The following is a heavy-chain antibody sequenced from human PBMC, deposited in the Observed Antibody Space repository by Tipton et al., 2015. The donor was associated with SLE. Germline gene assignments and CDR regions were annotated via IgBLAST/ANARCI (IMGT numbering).Heavy chain of an antibody. CDR1: GFTFSSYG. D-gene: IGHD3-3*01. CDR2: IRYDGSNK. CDR3: AKGGLGFFGVVVY. Sequence: SLRLSCAASGFTFSSYGMHWVRQAPGKGLEWVAFIRYDGSNKYYADSVKGRFTISRDNSKNTLYLQMNSLRAEDTAVYYCAKGGLGFFGVVVYWGQGTLVTVSS. V-gene: IGHV3-30*02. J-gene: IGHJ4*02.